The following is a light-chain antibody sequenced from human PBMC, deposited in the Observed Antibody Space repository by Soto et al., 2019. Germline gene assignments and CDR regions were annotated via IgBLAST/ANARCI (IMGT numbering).Light chain of an antibody. J-gene: IGKJ5*01. Sequence: EIVLTQSPATLSLFPAERATLSCRASQSVGSSLAWYQQKPGQAPRLLIYDASNRATGIPARFSGSGSGTDFTLTISSLEPEDSAVYYCQQRSNWPPITFGQGTRLEIK. CDR2: DAS. CDR3: QQRSNWPPIT. V-gene: IGKV3-11*01. CDR1: QSVGSS.